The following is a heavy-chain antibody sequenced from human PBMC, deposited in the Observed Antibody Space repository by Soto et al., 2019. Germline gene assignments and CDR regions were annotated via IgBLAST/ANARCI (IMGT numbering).Heavy chain of an antibody. D-gene: IGHD2-15*01. Sequence: QVQLVQSGAEVKKPGSSVKFSCKASGGTFSSYTISWVRQAPGQGLAWMGRIIPTLSIANYAQKFQGRVTITADKSTSPAYMELSSLRSEDTAVYYCARLPGRVSMDVWGQGTTVTVSS. CDR1: GGTFSSYT. V-gene: IGHV1-69*02. J-gene: IGHJ6*02. CDR3: ARLPGRVSMDV. CDR2: IIPTLSIA.